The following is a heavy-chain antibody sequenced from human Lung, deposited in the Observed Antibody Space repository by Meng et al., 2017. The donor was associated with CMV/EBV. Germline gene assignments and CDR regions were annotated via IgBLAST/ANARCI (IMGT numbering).Heavy chain of an antibody. CDR3: ARHLGVGAYYDFWSGYSYYFDD. Sequence: SETLSLTCTVSGGSISSSSYYWGWIRQPPGKGLEWIGSIYYSESTYYNPSLKSRVTIFVDTSENQFSLKLTSVTAADTAVYYCARHLGVGAYYDFWSGYSYYFDDWGQGTLVTVSS. J-gene: IGHJ4*02. V-gene: IGHV4-39*01. CDR2: IYYSEST. CDR1: GGSISSSSYY. D-gene: IGHD3-3*01.